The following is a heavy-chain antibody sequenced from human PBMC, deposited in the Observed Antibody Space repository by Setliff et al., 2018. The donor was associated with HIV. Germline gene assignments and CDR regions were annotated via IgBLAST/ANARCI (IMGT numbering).Heavy chain of an antibody. CDR3: ARGVGYCAGDCYSTYYYDYMDV. CDR2: IVPIFGTT. J-gene: IGHJ6*03. Sequence: SVKVSCKASGGTFSSYTISWVRQAPGQGLEWMGGIVPIFGTTKSAQKFQGRVTITADESTSTAYMELNGLRSEDTAVYYCARGVGYCAGDCYSTYYYDYMDVWGKGPRSPSP. V-gene: IGHV1-69*13. D-gene: IGHD2-21*02. CDR1: GGTFSSYT.